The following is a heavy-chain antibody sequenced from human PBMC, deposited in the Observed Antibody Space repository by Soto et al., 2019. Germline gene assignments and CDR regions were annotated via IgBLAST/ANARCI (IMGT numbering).Heavy chain of an antibody. CDR1: RFPFSSYP. CDR3: AKDLGGGSSWYLLSDYFDY. CDR2: ISGSGGSK. D-gene: IGHD6-13*01. Sequence: GGSLRLPCVCSRFPFSSYPLSAVRPAPGEGLAWVSAISGSGGSKYYADSVKGRFTISRDNSKNTLYLQMNSLRAEDTAVYYCAKDLGGGSSWYLLSDYFDYWGQGTLVTVSS. J-gene: IGHJ4*02. V-gene: IGHV3-23*01.